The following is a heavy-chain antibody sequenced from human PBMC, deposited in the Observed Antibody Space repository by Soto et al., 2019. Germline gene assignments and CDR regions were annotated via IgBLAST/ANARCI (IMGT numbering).Heavy chain of an antibody. Sequence: LSLTCTVSGGSVSSGSYYWSWIRQPPGKGLEWIGYIYYSGSTNYNPSLKSRVTISVDTSKNQFSLKLSSVTAADTAVYYCASLGARDYGLYFDYWGQGTLVTVSS. CDR3: ASLGARDYGLYFDY. CDR1: GGSVSSGSYY. V-gene: IGHV4-61*01. D-gene: IGHD4-17*01. CDR2: IYYSGST. J-gene: IGHJ4*02.